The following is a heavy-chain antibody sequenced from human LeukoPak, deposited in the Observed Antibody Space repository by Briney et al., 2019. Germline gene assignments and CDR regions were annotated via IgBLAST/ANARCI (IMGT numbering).Heavy chain of an antibody. V-gene: IGHV1-18*01. D-gene: IGHD3-10*01. J-gene: IGHJ6*03. CDR1: GYTFTSYG. Sequence: ASVKVSCKASGYTFTSYGISWVRQAPGQGLEWMGWISAYNGNTNYAQKLQGRVTMTTDTSTSTAYMELRSLRSDDTAVYYCARVASTSNYYGSGVLPSGYYYMDVWGKGTTVTVSS. CDR3: ARVASTSNYYGSGVLPSGYYYMDV. CDR2: ISAYNGNT.